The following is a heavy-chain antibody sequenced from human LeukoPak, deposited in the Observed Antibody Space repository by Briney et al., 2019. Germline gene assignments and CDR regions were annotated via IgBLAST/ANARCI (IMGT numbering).Heavy chain of an antibody. CDR1: GGTFSSYA. CDR3: ARAHGYDSSGYSEAYFDY. J-gene: IGHJ4*02. CDR2: ISAYNGNT. D-gene: IGHD3-22*01. V-gene: IGHV1-18*01. Sequence: ASVKVSCKASGGTFSSYAISWVRQAPGQGLEWMGWISAYNGNTNYAQKLQGRATMTTDTPTSTAYMELRSLRSDDTAVYYCARAHGYDSSGYSEAYFDYWGQGTLVTVSS.